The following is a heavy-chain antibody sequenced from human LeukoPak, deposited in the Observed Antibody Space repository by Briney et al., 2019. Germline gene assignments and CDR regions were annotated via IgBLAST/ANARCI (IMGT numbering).Heavy chain of an antibody. CDR2: IYYSGST. V-gene: IGHV4-39*07. CDR1: GGSISSSSYY. CDR3: ARVASYGSEADY. Sequence: PSETLSLTCTVSGGSISSSSYYWGWIRQPPGKGLEWIGSIYYSGSTYYNPSLKSRVTISVDTSENQFSLKLSSVTAADTAVYYCARVASYGSEADYWGQGTLVTVSS. D-gene: IGHD5-18*01. J-gene: IGHJ4*02.